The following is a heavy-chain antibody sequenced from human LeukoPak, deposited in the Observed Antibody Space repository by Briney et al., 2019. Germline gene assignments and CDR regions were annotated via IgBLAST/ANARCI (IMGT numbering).Heavy chain of an antibody. Sequence: PGGSLRLSCAASGFTFSSYSMNWVRQAPGKGLEWVSSISSSSSYIYYADSVKGRFTISIDNAKNSLYLQMNSLRAEDTAVYYCARAERGYYYGMDVWGQGTTVTVSS. CDR1: GFTFSSYS. V-gene: IGHV3-21*01. CDR2: ISSSSSYI. D-gene: IGHD3-10*01. CDR3: ARAERGYYYGMDV. J-gene: IGHJ6*02.